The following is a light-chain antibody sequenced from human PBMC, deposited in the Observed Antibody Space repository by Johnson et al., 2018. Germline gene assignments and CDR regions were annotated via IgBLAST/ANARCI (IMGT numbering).Light chain of an antibody. Sequence: SVLTQPPSVSAAPGQKVTISCYGSSSTIGNNYVSWYQQLPGTAPKLLIYENNKRPSGIPDRFSGSKSGTSATLGITGLQTGDEADYYCGTWDSSLSAGNVFGTGTKVTVL. CDR2: ENN. J-gene: IGLJ1*01. V-gene: IGLV1-51*02. CDR1: SSTIGNNY. CDR3: GTWDSSLSAGNV.